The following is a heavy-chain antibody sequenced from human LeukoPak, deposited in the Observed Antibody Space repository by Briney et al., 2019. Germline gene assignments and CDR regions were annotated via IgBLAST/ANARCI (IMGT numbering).Heavy chain of an antibody. J-gene: IGHJ4*02. CDR3: ARWYSGSQYFDF. D-gene: IGHD1-26*01. Sequence: GGSLRLSCEASGFTFSSYSMNWVRQAPGKGLEWVSSISSTSSYIYYPDSLKGRFTISRDNAKNSLYLQMNSLRAEDTAVYYCARWYSGSQYFDFWGQGTLVTVSS. CDR2: ISSTSSYI. V-gene: IGHV3-21*01. CDR1: GFTFSSYS.